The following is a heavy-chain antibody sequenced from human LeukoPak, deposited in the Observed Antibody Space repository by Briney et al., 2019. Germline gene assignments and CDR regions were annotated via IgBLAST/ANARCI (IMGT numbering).Heavy chain of an antibody. J-gene: IGHJ4*02. CDR3: ASEDYGDYKNDY. Sequence: GGSLRLSCAASGFTFSSYGMHWVRQAPGKGPEWVAVISYDGSNKYYADSVKGRFTISRDDSKNTLYLQMNSLRAEDTAVYYCASEDYGDYKNDYWGQGTLVTVSS. CDR1: GFTFSSYG. CDR2: ISYDGSNK. D-gene: IGHD4-17*01. V-gene: IGHV3-30*03.